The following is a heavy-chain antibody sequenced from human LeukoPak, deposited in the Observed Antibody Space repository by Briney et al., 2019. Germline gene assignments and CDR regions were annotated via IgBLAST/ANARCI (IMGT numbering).Heavy chain of an antibody. V-gene: IGHV1-46*01. CDR1: GYTFTSYY. D-gene: IGHD3-9*01. CDR2: INPSGGST. Sequence: ASVKVSCKASGYTFTSYYMHWVRQAPGQGLEWMGIINPSGGSTSYAQKFQGRVTMTRDTSTSTVYMELSSLRPEDTAVYYCAGDDILTGYSLGYWGQGTLVTVSS. CDR3: AGDDILTGYSLGY. J-gene: IGHJ4*02.